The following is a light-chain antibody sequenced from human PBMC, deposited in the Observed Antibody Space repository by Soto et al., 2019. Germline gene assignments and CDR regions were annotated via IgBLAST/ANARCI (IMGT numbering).Light chain of an antibody. Sequence: QSVLTQPASVSGSPGQSITISCTGTSSDVGTYNYVSWYQHRPGKAPKLMIYDVSYRPSGVSNRFSGSKSANTASLTISGLQAEDEADYYCSSYKTSNTQVFGGGTKVTVL. V-gene: IGLV2-14*01. CDR3: SSYKTSNTQV. J-gene: IGLJ3*02. CDR1: SSDVGTYNY. CDR2: DVS.